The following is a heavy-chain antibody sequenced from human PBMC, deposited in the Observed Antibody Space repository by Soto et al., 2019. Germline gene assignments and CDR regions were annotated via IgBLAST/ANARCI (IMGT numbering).Heavy chain of an antibody. Sequence: EMQLVESGGGLVQPGGSLRLSCVVSGFTFSTTWMHWVRQAPGKGLVWVSRIDADESSATYADYVKGRFNISRDNSKNTLYLQMNSLRPEDTAVYYSAKDYYYSVDVWGQGTSVTVSS. D-gene: IGHD3-10*01. CDR1: GFTFSTTW. V-gene: IGHV3-74*03. CDR2: IDADESSA. J-gene: IGHJ6*02. CDR3: AKDYYYSVDV.